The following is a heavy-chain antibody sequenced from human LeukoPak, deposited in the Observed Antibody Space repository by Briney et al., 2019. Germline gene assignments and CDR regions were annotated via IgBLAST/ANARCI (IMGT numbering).Heavy chain of an antibody. Sequence: ASVKVSCKASGYTFTSYAMHWVRQAPGQRLEWMGWINAGNGNTKYSQKFQGRVTMTRDTSTSTVYMELSSLRSEDTAVYFCARARTGDFDYWGQGTLVTVSS. J-gene: IGHJ4*02. CDR2: INAGNGNT. D-gene: IGHD7-27*01. V-gene: IGHV1-3*01. CDR1: GYTFTSYA. CDR3: ARARTGDFDY.